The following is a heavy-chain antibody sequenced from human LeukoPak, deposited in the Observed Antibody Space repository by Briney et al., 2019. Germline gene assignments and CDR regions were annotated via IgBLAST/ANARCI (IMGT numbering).Heavy chain of an antibody. V-gene: IGHV1-69*04. CDR3: ARDQDCGGDCYPRTYYCYYGMDV. CDR2: IIPILGIA. CDR1: GGTFSSYA. D-gene: IGHD2-21*02. J-gene: IGHJ6*02. Sequence: ASVKVSCKASGGTFSSYAISWVRQAPGQGLEWMGRIIPILGIANYAQKFQGRVTITADKSTSTAYMELSSLRSEDTAVYYCARDQDCGGDCYPRTYYCYYGMDVWGQGTTVTVSS.